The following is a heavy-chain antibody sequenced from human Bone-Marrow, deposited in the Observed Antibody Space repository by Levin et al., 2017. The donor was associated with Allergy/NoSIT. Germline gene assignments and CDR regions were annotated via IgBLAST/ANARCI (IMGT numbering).Heavy chain of an antibody. Sequence: PGGSLRLSCAASGFSLTTYWMSWVRQAPGKGLEWVASIKQDGSERTYGVSVKGRFTISRDTAKNSVYLQMNSLRAEDTAVYLCARERNRFFDTWGQGILVTVSS. D-gene: IGHD2/OR15-2a*01. CDR1: GFSLTTYW. J-gene: IGHJ4*02. CDR2: IKQDGSER. CDR3: ARERNRFFDT. V-gene: IGHV3-7*01.